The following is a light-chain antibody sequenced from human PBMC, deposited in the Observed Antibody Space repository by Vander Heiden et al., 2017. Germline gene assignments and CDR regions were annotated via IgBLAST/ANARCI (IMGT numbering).Light chain of an antibody. J-gene: IGKJ2*01. V-gene: IGKV4-1*01. CDR2: WAS. CDR1: QSVLYSSNNRDY. CDR3: QQYYITPHT. Sequence: DIVMTQSPASLPVSLAEGATINCKASQSVLYSSNNRDYLAWYQQKPGQPPKLLIYWASLRESGVPDRFSGSGSGTDFTLSISSLQAEDVAVYYCQQYYITPHTFGQGTKLEIK.